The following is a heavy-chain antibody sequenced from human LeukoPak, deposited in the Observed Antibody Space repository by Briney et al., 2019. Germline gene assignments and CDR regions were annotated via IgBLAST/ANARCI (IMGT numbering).Heavy chain of an antibody. Sequence: GGSLRLSCAASGFTFSSYSMNWVRQAPGKGLEWVSYISSSSSTIYYADSVKGRFTISRDNAKNTVYLQMNSLRAEDTAVYYCARDTPDIVATIIDLDYWGQGTLVTVSS. CDR2: ISSSSSTI. V-gene: IGHV3-48*01. CDR3: ARDTPDIVATIIDLDY. D-gene: IGHD5-12*01. J-gene: IGHJ4*02. CDR1: GFTFSSYS.